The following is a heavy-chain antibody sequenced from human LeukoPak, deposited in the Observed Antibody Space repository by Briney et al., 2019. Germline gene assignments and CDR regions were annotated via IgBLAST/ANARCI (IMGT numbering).Heavy chain of an antibody. J-gene: IGHJ6*03. Sequence: ASVKVSCKASGGTFSSYAISWVRQATGQGLEWMGWMNPNSGNTGYAQKFQGRVTMTRDTSISTAYMELSSLRSEDTAVYYCARGGGWLAYYYYYYMDVWGKGTTVTISS. CDR1: GGTFSSYA. CDR2: MNPNSGNT. D-gene: IGHD6-19*01. CDR3: ARGGGWLAYYYYYYMDV. V-gene: IGHV1-8*02.